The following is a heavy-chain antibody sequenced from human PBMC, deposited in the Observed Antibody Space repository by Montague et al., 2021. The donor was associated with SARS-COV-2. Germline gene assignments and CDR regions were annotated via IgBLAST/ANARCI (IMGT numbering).Heavy chain of an antibody. V-gene: IGHV4-59*11. D-gene: IGHD5-12*01. CDR2: IYYSGGI. CDR1: GGSMSDHY. J-gene: IGHJ4*02. CDR3: ARGSGYSGYALAY. Sequence: SETRSLTCTVSGGSMSDHYWAWIRQPPGKGLEWLAYIYYSGGINSNASLKSRVSMSVDTSKNQFSLKLTSVTAADTAVYYCARGSGYSGYALAYWGQGTLVTVSS.